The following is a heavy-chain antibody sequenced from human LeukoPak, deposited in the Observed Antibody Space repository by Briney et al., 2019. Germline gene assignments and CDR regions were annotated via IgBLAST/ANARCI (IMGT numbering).Heavy chain of an antibody. CDR1: GGSFSGYY. J-gene: IGHJ4*02. CDR2: INHSGST. V-gene: IGHV4-34*01. D-gene: IGHD3-9*01. CDR3: ARGPYYDILTGYYSYYFDY. Sequence: SETLSLTCAVYGGSFSGYYWSWIRQPPGKGLEWIGEINHSGSTNYNPSLKSRVTISVDTSKNQFSLKLSSVTAADTAVYYCARGPYYDILTGYYSYYFDYWGQGTLVTVSS.